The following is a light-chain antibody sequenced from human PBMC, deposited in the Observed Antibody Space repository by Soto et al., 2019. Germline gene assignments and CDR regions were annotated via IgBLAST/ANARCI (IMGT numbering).Light chain of an antibody. J-gene: IGKJ4*01. V-gene: IGKV3-15*01. Sequence: EVVMTQSPATLSVSPGDRATLSCRASQSVHNNLAWYQQKPGQAPRLLIFDTSTRATDIPIRFTGGGSGTEFTLTISSLQSEDSAVYYCQQYVIWPLTFGGGTKVEIK. CDR3: QQYVIWPLT. CDR1: QSVHNN. CDR2: DTS.